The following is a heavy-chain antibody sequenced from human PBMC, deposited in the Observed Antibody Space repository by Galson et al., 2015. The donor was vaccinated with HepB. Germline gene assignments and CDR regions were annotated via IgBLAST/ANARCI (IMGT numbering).Heavy chain of an antibody. J-gene: IGHJ4*02. Sequence: LRLSCAASGFTFNNYAMSWVRQAPGKGLEWVSTISGSGGSTYYTDSVKGRFTISRDNSKNTLYLQMSSLRAEDTAVYYCANTHSSGYHIFDCWGQGTLVTVSS. V-gene: IGHV3-23*01. CDR2: ISGSGGST. CDR1: GFTFNNYA. CDR3: ANTHSSGYHIFDC. D-gene: IGHD3-22*01.